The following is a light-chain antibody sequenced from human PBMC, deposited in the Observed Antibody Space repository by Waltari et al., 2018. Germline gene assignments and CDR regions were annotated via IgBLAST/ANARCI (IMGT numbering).Light chain of an antibody. CDR3: LSYTSSITFV. Sequence: QPALTQPASVSGSPGQSITIPCTGTSHDAGTSKHVCWYQQHPGKAPKLIISEVTERPSGVSDRFSGSKSGNTASLTISGLQAEDEADYYCLSYTSSITFVFGGGTKLSVL. CDR2: EVT. CDR1: SHDAGTSKH. V-gene: IGLV2-23*02. J-gene: IGLJ2*01.